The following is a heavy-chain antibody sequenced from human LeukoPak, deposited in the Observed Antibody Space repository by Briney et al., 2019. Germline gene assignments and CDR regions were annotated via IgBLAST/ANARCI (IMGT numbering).Heavy chain of an antibody. D-gene: IGHD3-22*01. CDR2: IYNSGST. J-gene: IGHJ1*01. CDR1: GGSISGGGYY. V-gene: IGHV4-31*03. CDR3: ARTVDSSGFSSFQY. Sequence: PSQTLSLTCTVSGGSISGGGYYWTWIRQHPGKGLEWIGYIYNSGSTYYNPSLKSRVSISIDTSNNQFSLGLSSVTAADTAVYYCARTVDSSGFSSFQYWGQGTLVTVSS.